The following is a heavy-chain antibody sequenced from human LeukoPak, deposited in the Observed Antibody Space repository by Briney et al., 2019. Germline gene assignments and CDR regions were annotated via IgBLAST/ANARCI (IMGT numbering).Heavy chain of an antibody. CDR2: ISDSGGST. Sequence: AGGSLRLSCAASGFTFSSYAMSWVRQAPGKGLEWVSAISDSGGSTYYADSVKGRFTISRDNSKNTLYLQLNSLRADDTAVYYCAKASRSSWYGCFDPWGQGTLVTVSS. CDR3: AKASRSSWYGCFDP. CDR1: GFTFSSYA. J-gene: IGHJ5*02. D-gene: IGHD6-13*01. V-gene: IGHV3-23*01.